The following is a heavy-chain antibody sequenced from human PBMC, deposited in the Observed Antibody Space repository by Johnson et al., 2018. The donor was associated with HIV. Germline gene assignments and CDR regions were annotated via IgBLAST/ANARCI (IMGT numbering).Heavy chain of an antibody. V-gene: IGHV3-9*01. CDR3: AKDILPFYFGSGSFRDACDI. Sequence: EVHLVESGGGLVQPGGSLRLSCVASGFKFDDYAMHWVRQVPGKGLEWVSGISWNSGSIGYAGSVMGRFTISRTNAKNALYVQMNSLRPEDTALYYCAKDILPFYFGSGSFRDACDIWGQGTMVTVSS. CDR1: GFKFDDYA. J-gene: IGHJ3*02. D-gene: IGHD3-10*01. CDR2: ISWNSGSI.